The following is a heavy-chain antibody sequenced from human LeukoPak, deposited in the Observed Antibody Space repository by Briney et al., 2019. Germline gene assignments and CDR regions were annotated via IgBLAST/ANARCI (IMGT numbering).Heavy chain of an antibody. CDR2: INRSGST. Sequence: SETLSLTCAVYGGSFSGYYWSWIRQPPGKGLEWIGEINRSGSTNYNPSLKSRVTISVDTSKNQFSLKLSSVTAADTAVYYCARAGSGWNNWFDPWGQGTLVTVSS. CDR3: ARAGSGWNNWFDP. J-gene: IGHJ5*02. V-gene: IGHV4-34*01. CDR1: GGSFSGYY. D-gene: IGHD6-19*01.